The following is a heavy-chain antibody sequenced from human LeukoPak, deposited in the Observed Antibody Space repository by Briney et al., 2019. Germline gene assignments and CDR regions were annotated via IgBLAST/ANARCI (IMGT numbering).Heavy chain of an antibody. D-gene: IGHD3-10*01. CDR1: GFTFIKYS. CDR2: ISGGGDRI. CDR3: AKDYSGSPDY. Sequence: PGGSLRLSCAASGFTFIKYSMTWVRQAPGKGLEWVSGISGGGDRIHYTDSVKGRFTISRDNSRNTLYLQMNSLRVEDTAVYYCAKDYSGSPDYWGQGTLVTVSS. V-gene: IGHV3-23*01. J-gene: IGHJ4*02.